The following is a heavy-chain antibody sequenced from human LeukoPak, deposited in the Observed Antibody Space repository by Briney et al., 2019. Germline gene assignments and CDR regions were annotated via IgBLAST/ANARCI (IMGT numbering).Heavy chain of an antibody. D-gene: IGHD4-11*01. V-gene: IGHV4-30-2*01. J-gene: IGHJ5*02. CDR2: IYHSGST. Sequence: SETLSLTCAVPGGSISSGGYSWSWIRQPPGKGLEWIGYIYHSGSTYYNPSLKSRVTISVDRSKNQFSLKLSSVTAADTAVYYCAGLHMLVDNWFDPWGQGTLVTVSS. CDR3: AGLHMLVDNWFDP. CDR1: GGSISSGGYS.